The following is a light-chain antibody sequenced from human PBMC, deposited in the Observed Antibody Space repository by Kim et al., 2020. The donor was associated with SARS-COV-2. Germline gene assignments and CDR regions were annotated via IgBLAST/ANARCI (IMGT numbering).Light chain of an antibody. Sequence: DIQVTQSPSTLSASVGDTVTITCRASQSISSWLAWYQQKPGKAPKLLIYDASSLESGVPSRFSGRGFGTEFTLTINSLQPDDFATYYCQRYDSYSRTFGQETKLEI. CDR2: DAS. CDR1: QSISSW. CDR3: QRYDSYSRT. V-gene: IGKV1-5*01. J-gene: IGKJ1*01.